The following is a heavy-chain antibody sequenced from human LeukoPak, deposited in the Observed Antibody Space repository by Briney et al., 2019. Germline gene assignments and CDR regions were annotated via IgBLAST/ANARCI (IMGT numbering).Heavy chain of an antibody. CDR1: GFTLRTFL. D-gene: IGHD6-6*01. V-gene: IGHV3-7*01. CDR3: ARLIGDRTIYDY. CDR2: INQGGGDT. J-gene: IGHJ4*02. Sequence: GGSLRLSCAASGFTLRTFLMSWVRQARWRGLAWVDSINQGGGDTYYVESVKGRFTISRDNAMNSFSLQMNSLRAEDTAVYYCARLIGDRTIYDYWGQGTLVTVSS.